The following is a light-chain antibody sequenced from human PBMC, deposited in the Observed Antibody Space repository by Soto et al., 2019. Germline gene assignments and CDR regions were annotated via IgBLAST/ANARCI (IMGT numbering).Light chain of an antibody. Sequence: DLPMTQSPSSLSASVGDRVTITCRASHAISTYLAWYQQKPGKVPKLLIYSASTLHSGVPSRFSGSGSGTDFTLTISSLQPEDVATYYCQQFNSVPNTFGPGTKVYIK. V-gene: IGKV1-27*01. CDR2: SAS. CDR1: HAISTY. J-gene: IGKJ3*01. CDR3: QQFNSVPNT.